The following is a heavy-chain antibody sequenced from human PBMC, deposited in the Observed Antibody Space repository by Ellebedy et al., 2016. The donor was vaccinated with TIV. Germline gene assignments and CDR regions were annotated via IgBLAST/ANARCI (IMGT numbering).Heavy chain of an antibody. J-gene: IGHJ4*02. Sequence: MPSETLSLTCAVYGGPFSGFYWNWIRQTPGAGLEWIGEIVHSESTNYNPSLKSRVTISIDTSKNQFSLKLSSVTAADTAVYFCARVAAAGSYDYWGQGALVTVSS. D-gene: IGHD6-13*01. CDR3: ARVAAAGSYDY. CDR1: GGPFSGFY. V-gene: IGHV4-34*12. CDR2: IVHSEST.